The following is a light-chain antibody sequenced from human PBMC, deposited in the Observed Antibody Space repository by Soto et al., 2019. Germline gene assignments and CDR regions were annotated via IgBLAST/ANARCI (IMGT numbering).Light chain of an antibody. CDR2: GAS. V-gene: IGKV3-20*01. CDR3: QQYSDSPPT. Sequence: EIVLTQSPGTLSLSPGERATLSCRASQSVSNNYLAWYQQKPGQAPRLLIYGASDRTTGTPDRFSGSGSGTDFTLTIGRLEPEDFAMYYCQQYSDSPPTFGQGTKVDI. CDR1: QSVSNNY. J-gene: IGKJ1*01.